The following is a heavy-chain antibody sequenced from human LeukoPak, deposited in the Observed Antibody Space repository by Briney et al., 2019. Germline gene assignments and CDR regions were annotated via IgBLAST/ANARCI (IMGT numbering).Heavy chain of an antibody. CDR1: GYTLTELS. CDR3: ARAGATVTYYYYYYMDV. Sequence: ASVKVSCKVSGYTLTELSMHWVRQAPGKGLEWMGGFDPEDGETIYAQKFQGRVTMTEDTSTDTAYMELRSLRSDDTAVYYCARAGATVTYYYYYYMDVWGKGTTVTVSS. CDR2: FDPEDGET. D-gene: IGHD4-11*01. V-gene: IGHV1-24*01. J-gene: IGHJ6*03.